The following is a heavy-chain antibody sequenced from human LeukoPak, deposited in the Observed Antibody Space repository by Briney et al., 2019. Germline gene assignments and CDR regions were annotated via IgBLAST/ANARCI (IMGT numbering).Heavy chain of an antibody. V-gene: IGHV4-59*01. Sequence: PSETLSLTCTVSGDSINGFYWSWIRQPPGKPLEWIGYIYYSGNTRYNPSLKSRLTISIDTSKNQFSLRLSSVTAADTAVYYCASTYGDYPLSSGIWGQGTLVTVSS. D-gene: IGHD4-17*01. CDR2: IYYSGNT. CDR3: ASTYGDYPLSSGI. CDR1: GDSINGFY. J-gene: IGHJ4*02.